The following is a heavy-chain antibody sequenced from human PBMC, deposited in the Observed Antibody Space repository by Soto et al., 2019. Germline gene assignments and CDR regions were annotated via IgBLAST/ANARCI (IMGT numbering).Heavy chain of an antibody. CDR1: GGSISSYY. CDR3: AREYDSSGLAWFDP. D-gene: IGHD3-22*01. J-gene: IGHJ5*02. CDR2: IYYSGST. Sequence: SETLSLTCPVSGGSISSYYWSWIRQPPGKGLEWIGYIYYSGSTNYNPSLKSRVTISVDTSKNQFSLKLSSVTAADTAVYYCAREYDSSGLAWFDPWGQGTLVTVSS. V-gene: IGHV4-59*12.